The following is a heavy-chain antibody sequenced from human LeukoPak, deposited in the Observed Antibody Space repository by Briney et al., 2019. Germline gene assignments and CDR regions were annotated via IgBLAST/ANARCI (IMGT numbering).Heavy chain of an antibody. CDR3: TTDPYGSSSSPDY. Sequence: GGSLRLSCAASGFTFSNAWMSWVRQAPGKGLEWVGRIKSKTDGGTTDYAAPVKGRFTISRDDSKNTLYLQMNSLKTEDTAVYYCTTDPYGSSSSPDYWGQGTLVTVSS. V-gene: IGHV3-15*01. J-gene: IGHJ4*02. D-gene: IGHD6-13*01. CDR1: GFTFSNAW. CDR2: IKSKTDGGTT.